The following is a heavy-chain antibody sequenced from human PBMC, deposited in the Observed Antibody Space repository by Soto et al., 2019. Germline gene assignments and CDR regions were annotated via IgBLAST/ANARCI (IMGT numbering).Heavy chain of an antibody. CDR2: FSSTGGST. D-gene: IGHD2-2*01. Sequence: GGSLRLSCAASGFTFSTYDMSWVRQAPGKGLEWVSLFSSTGGSTFYADSVKGRFTISRDNSKNTPYLQMNSLRAEDTAVYYCAKRAYCSSTTCYHCFDYWGQGTLVTVSS. CDR3: AKRAYCSSTTCYHCFDY. CDR1: GFTFSTYD. V-gene: IGHV3-23*01. J-gene: IGHJ4*02.